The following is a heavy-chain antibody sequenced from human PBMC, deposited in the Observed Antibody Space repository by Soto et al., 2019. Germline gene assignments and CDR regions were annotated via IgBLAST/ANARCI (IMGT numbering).Heavy chain of an antibody. J-gene: IGHJ6*02. Sequence: ASVKVSCKVSGYTLTELSIHWVRQAPGKGLEWMGGFDPEDGETIYAQKFQGRVTMTEDTSTDTAYMELSSLRSEDTAVYYCATAADYYYYYGMDVWGQGTTVTVSS. CDR2: FDPEDGET. CDR1: GYTLTELS. CDR3: ATAADYYYYYGMDV. V-gene: IGHV1-24*01.